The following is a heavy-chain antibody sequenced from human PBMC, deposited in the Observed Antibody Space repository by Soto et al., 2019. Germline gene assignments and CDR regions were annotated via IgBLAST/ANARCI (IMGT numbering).Heavy chain of an antibody. J-gene: IGHJ4*02. CDR2: MNQDGSEK. D-gene: IGHD1-7*01. CDR3: AKNRVETTRDKAPDF. CDR1: GFTFSSYW. V-gene: IGHV3-7*01. Sequence: EVQLVESGGGLVQPGGSLRLSCAASGFTFSSYWMSWVRQAPGKGLEWVANMNQDGSEKYYVDSMKGRFTISRDNARNSLYLQMNSLRVEDTAVYYCAKNRVETTRDKAPDFWGQGTLVTVSS.